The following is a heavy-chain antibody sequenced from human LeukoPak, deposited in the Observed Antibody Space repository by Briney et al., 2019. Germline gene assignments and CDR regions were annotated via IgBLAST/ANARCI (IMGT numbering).Heavy chain of an antibody. D-gene: IGHD2-2*02. CDR2: IKEDGSEK. CDR1: GFTYSSYW. CDR3: ARPGYCSSTSCYIGAFDI. Sequence: GGSLRLSCAASGFTYSSYWMSWVRQAPGKGLEWVANIKEDGSEKYYVDSVKGRFTISRDNAKNSLSLQMNSLRAEDTAVYYCARPGYCSSTSCYIGAFDIWGQGTMVTVSS. J-gene: IGHJ3*02. V-gene: IGHV3-7*01.